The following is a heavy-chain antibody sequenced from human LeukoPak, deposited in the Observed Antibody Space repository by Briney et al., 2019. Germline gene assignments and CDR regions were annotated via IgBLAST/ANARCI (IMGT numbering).Heavy chain of an antibody. CDR2: INPSGGST. D-gene: IGHD3-3*01. V-gene: IGHV1-46*01. J-gene: IGHJ5*02. CDR1: GYTFTSYY. CDR3: ARDGGYNWFDP. Sequence: ASVKVSCKASGYTFTSYYMHWVRQAPGQGLEWMGIINPSGGSTSYAQKFQGRVTMTRDMSTSTVYMELSSLRSDDTAVYYCARDGGYNWFDPWGQGTLVTVSS.